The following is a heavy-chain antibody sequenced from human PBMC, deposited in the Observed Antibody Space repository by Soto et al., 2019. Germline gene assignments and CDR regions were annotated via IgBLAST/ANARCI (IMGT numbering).Heavy chain of an antibody. D-gene: IGHD6-19*01. CDR2: IYPGDSDT. CDR3: ASIAVAGTRDYYYGMDV. CDR1: GYSFTSYW. V-gene: IGHV5-51*01. J-gene: IGHJ6*02. Sequence: GESLKISCKGSGYSFTSYWIGWVRQMPGKGLEWMGIIYPGDSDTRYSPSFQGQVTISADKSISTAYLQWSSLKASDTAMYYCASIAVAGTRDYYYGMDVWGQGTTVTVSS.